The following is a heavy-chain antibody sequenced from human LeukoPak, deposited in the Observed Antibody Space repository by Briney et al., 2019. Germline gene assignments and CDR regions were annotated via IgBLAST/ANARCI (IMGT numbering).Heavy chain of an antibody. D-gene: IGHD3-16*02. V-gene: IGHV4-59*01. CDR1: GASISPSY. Sequence: SETLSLTCSVSGASISPSYWSWLRQPPGRGLEWIGYIYNSGTTNYNTSLASRVTISLDTSKNQFSLRLSSVSAVDTAVYYCAGGPPDRADIWGQGTMVTVSS. CDR3: AGGPPDRADI. J-gene: IGHJ3*02. CDR2: IYNSGTT.